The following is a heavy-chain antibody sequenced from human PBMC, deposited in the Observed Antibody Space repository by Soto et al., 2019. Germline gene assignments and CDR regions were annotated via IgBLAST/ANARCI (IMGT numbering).Heavy chain of an antibody. J-gene: IGHJ5*02. V-gene: IGHV1-2*02. CDR1: GYPFTGYY. Sequence: XSVKVPCKASGYPFTGYYMHWVRRAPGQGLEWMGWINPNSGGTNYAQKFQGRVTMTRDTSISTAYMELSRLRSDDTAVYYCARGALPFNWFDPWGQGTLVTVPS. CDR3: ARGALPFNWFDP. CDR2: INPNSGGT.